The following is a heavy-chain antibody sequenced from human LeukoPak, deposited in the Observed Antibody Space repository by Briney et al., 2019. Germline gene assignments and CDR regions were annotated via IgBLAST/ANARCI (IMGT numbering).Heavy chain of an antibody. V-gene: IGHV3-21*06. CDR3: ARGRIYGDKSGTYYFDY. CDR1: GFTFTSYS. CDR2: ISSTSNYI. J-gene: IGHJ4*02. Sequence: PGGSLRLSCAASGFTFTSYSMNWVRQGPGKGLEWVSSISSTSNYIYHADSVKGRFTISRDNAKNSLYLQMNSLRAEDTAVYYWARGRIYGDKSGTYYFDYWGQGTLVTVSS. D-gene: IGHD4/OR15-4a*01.